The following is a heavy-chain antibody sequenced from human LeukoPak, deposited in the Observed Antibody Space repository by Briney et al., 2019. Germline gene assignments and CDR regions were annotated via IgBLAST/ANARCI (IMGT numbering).Heavy chain of an antibody. CDR1: GFTFSSYA. D-gene: IGHD5-12*01. CDR3: VKDRVATIRGDFDY. V-gene: IGHV3-64D*06. J-gene: IGHJ4*02. CDR2: ISSNGGST. Sequence: PGGSLRLSCSASGFTFSSYAMHWVRQAPGRGLEYVSAISSNGGSTYYADSVKGRFTISRDNSKNTLYLQMSSLRAEDTAVYYCVKDRVATIRGDFDYWGQGTLVTVSS.